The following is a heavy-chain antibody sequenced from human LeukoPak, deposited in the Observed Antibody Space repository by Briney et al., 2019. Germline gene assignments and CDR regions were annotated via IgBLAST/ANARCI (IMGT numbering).Heavy chain of an antibody. CDR2: INPNSGGT. Sequence: ASVKVSCKASGYTFTGYYMHWVRQAPGQGLEWMGWINPNSGGTNYAQKFQGRVIMTRDTSISTAYMELSRLRSDDTAVYYCARGEDCTNGVCFNFDYWGQGTLVTVSS. J-gene: IGHJ4*02. D-gene: IGHD2-8*01. CDR3: ARGEDCTNGVCFNFDY. CDR1: GYTFTGYY. V-gene: IGHV1-2*02.